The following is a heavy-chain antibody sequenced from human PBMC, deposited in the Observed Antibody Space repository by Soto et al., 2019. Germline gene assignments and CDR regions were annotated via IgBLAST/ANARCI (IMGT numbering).Heavy chain of an antibody. CDR2: VYYGGT. CDR1: GGSMSSNY. D-gene: IGHD4-4*01. J-gene: IGHJ4*02. Sequence: QVHLRESGPGLVKPSETLSLTCTVSGGSMSSNYWSWIRQSPGKGLEWIGFVYYGGTNYNPSFESRVTMSVDTPKNQFSLEFRFVTAADTAVYYCVSYRGAFYFDHWGQGTLVTVSS. V-gene: IGHV4-59*01. CDR3: VSYRGAFYFDH.